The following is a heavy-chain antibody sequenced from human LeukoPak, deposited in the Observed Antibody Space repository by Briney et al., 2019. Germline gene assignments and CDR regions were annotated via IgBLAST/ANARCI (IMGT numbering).Heavy chain of an antibody. J-gene: IGHJ4*02. D-gene: IGHD3-10*01. CDR2: LSSSSSYI. CDR3: AREQYYGSGSYGY. V-gene: IGHV3-21*01. Sequence: GVSLRLYCAASGFTFRSYNMNWVRQAPGEGLEWVSSLSSSSSYIYYAVSVKGRFTISRDNAKNSLYLQMNSLRAEGTAVYYCAREQYYGSGSYGYWGQGTLVTVSS. CDR1: GFTFRSYN.